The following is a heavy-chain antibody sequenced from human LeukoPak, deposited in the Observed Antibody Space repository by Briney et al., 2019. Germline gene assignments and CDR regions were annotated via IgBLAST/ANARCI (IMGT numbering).Heavy chain of an antibody. V-gene: IGHV2-70*11. CDR2: IDWDDDK. CDR1: GFSLRSSGMC. D-gene: IGHD5-18*01. Sequence: SGPALVQPTQTLTLTRSFSGFSLRSSGMCVSWIRQPPGKALEWLARIDWDDDKSYSTSLRARLTTSKDTSKNQVVLTMTNMDPVDTATYYCARIHRYGPAGYYGMDVWGQGTTVTVSS. J-gene: IGHJ6*02. CDR3: ARIHRYGPAGYYGMDV.